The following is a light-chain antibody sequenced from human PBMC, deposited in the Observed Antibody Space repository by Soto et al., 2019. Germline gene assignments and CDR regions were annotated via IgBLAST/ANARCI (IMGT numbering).Light chain of an antibody. CDR2: AAS. Sequence: DIQMTQSPSSLSASVGDRVTITCRASQNIRNTLNWYQHKPGKAPKLLIYAASHLEGGVPSRFSGSGSGTEFTLTISRLQPEDFATYYCQESHTTLMSTFGPGTKVD. CDR1: QNIRNT. V-gene: IGKV1-39*01. CDR3: QESHTTLMST. J-gene: IGKJ3*01.